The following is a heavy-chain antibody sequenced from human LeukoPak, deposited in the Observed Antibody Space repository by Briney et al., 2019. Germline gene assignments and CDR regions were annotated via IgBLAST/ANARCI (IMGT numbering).Heavy chain of an antibody. D-gene: IGHD3-10*01. CDR1: GFTFTNAW. Sequence: GGSLRLSCVDSGFTFTNAWMSWVRQAPGKGLEWIGRIKSKTDGETTNYAEPVRGRFTISRDDSKSAVYLQMNSLKIEDTAVYYCTTDLGTYYHGTQRLIPIDYWGQGTLVTVSS. V-gene: IGHV3-15*01. CDR2: IKSKTDGETT. CDR3: TTDLGTYYHGTQRLIPIDY. J-gene: IGHJ4*02.